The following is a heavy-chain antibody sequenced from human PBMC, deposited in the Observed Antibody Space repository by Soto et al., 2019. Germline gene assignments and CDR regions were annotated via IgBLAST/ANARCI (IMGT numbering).Heavy chain of an antibody. V-gene: IGHV4-38-2*01. Sequence: SETLSLTCVVSGYSISSGYYWGWIRQPPGKGLEWIGSIYRSGSTYYNPSLKSRVTISVDTSKNEFSLQVSSVTAADTAVYYCAGANKADAARFDPWGQGTLVTVSS. CDR1: GYSISSGYY. J-gene: IGHJ5*02. D-gene: IGHD6-25*01. CDR3: AGANKADAARFDP. CDR2: IYRSGST.